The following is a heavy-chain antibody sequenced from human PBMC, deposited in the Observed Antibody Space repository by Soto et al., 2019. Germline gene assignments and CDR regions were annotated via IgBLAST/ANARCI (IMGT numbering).Heavy chain of an antibody. J-gene: IGHJ3*02. CDR3: ANIVVVPAAMYDAFDI. V-gene: IGHV4-39*01. CDR1: GGSISSSSYY. CDR2: IYYSGST. Sequence: QLQLQESGPGLVKPSETLSLTCTVSGGSISSSSYYWGWIRQPPGKGLEWIGSIYYSGSTYYNPSLKSRVTISVDTSKNQFSLKLSSVTAADTAVYYCANIVVVPAAMYDAFDIWGQGTMVTVSS. D-gene: IGHD2-2*01.